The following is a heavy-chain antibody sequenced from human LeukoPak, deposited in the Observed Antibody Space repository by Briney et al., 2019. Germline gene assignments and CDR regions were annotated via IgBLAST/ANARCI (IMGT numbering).Heavy chain of an antibody. D-gene: IGHD1-26*01. CDR1: GYSFSNYW. J-gene: IGHJ4*02. CDR2: IYPGDSDT. V-gene: IGHV5-51*01. Sequence: GESLKISCKGSGYSFSNYWIGWVRQMPEKGLEWMGIIYPGDSDTRYSPSFQGQVTISADKSTSTAYLQWSSLKASDTAMYYCARHTIMGATKSDFDYWGQGTLVTVSS. CDR3: ARHTIMGATKSDFDY.